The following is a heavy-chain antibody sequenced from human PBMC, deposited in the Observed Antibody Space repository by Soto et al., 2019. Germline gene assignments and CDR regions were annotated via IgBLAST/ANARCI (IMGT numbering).Heavy chain of an antibody. V-gene: IGHV4-59*08. CDR2: VSHDGKT. CDR3: ARPKGIAAAVWYFDR. Sequence: QVQLEESGPGLVKPSETLSLTCTVSGDYISSHYWSWIRQPPGKGLEWIGFVSHDGKTHSKPSLKCGVTLSMDTSNNHTSRSVTSVTAADTAVNYWARPKGIAAAVWYFDRWGRGARVIVSS. J-gene: IGHJ2*01. CDR1: GDYISSHY. D-gene: IGHD6-13*01.